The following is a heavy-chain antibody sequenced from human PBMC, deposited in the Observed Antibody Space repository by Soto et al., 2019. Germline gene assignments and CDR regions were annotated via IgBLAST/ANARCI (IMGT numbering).Heavy chain of an antibody. J-gene: IGHJ4*02. CDR2: IWYDGSNK. V-gene: IGHV3-33*01. CDR1: GFTFSSYG. D-gene: IGHD4-4*01. Sequence: PGGSLRLSCAASGFTFSSYGMHWVRQAPGKWLEWVAVIWYDGSNKYYADSVKGRFTISRDNSKNTLYRQMNSRRAEDTAVYYCARVPGGNDYSHYGFGYWGPGXLVTVSS. CDR3: ARVPGGNDYSHYGFGY.